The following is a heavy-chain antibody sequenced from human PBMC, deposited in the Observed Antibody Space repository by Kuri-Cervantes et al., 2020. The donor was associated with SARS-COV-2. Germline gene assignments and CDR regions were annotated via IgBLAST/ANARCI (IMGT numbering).Heavy chain of an antibody. V-gene: IGHV4-39*01. J-gene: IGHJ6*03. CDR1: GGSISSSSYY. CDR2: IYYSGST. CDR3: ATLPYCTNGVCYTYYYYYMDV. D-gene: IGHD2-8*01. Sequence: SETLSLTCTVSGGSISSSSYYWGWIRQPPGKGLEWIGSIYYSGSTYYNPSLKSRVTISVDTSKSQFSLKLSSVTAADTAVYYCATLPYCTNGVCYTYYYYYMDVWGKGTTVTVSS.